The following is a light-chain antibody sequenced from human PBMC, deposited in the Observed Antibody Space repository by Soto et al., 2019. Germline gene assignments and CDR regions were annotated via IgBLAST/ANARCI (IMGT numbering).Light chain of an antibody. V-gene: IGKV3-11*01. CDR3: HQRTNWPLT. J-gene: IGKJ4*01. CDR2: DAS. CDR1: QSVGNY. Sequence: IVLTQSPATLSLSPGEGATLACRASQSVGNYLAWFQHKPGQAPRLLIYDASNRATGIPARFSGSGSETDVTLTISTLEPEDFAVYYCHQRTNWPLTFGGGTK.